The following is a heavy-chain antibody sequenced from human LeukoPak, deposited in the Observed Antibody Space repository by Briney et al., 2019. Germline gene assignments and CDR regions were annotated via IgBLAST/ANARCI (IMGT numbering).Heavy chain of an antibody. CDR2: ISGSGGST. CDR3: AKDRLSNGDPAAY. V-gene: IGHV3-23*01. Sequence: GGSLRLSCAASGFAFSTYAMTWVRQAPGKGLEWVSSISGSGGSTYYADSVKGRFTISRDNSKNTLYLQMNNLRADGTAVYYCAKDRLSNGDPAAYWGQGTLVTVSS. D-gene: IGHD4-17*01. J-gene: IGHJ4*02. CDR1: GFAFSTYA.